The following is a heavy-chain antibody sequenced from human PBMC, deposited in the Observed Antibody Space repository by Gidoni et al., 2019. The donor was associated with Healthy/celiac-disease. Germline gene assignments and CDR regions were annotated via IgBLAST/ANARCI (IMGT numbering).Heavy chain of an antibody. V-gene: IGHV4-31*03. J-gene: IGHJ5*02. D-gene: IGHD6-19*01. CDR1: GASISSGGYY. Sequence: QVQLQESGPGLVKPSQTLSLTCTVSGASISSGGYYWSWIRQHPGKGLEWIGYIYYSGSTYYNPSLKSRVTISVDTSKNQFSLKLSSVTAADTAVYYCARDRVIAVAAGGWFDPWGQGTLVTVSS. CDR2: IYYSGST. CDR3: ARDRVIAVAAGGWFDP.